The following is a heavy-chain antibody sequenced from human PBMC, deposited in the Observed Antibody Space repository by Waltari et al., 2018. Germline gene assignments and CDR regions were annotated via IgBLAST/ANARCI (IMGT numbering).Heavy chain of an antibody. CDR2: INAGNGNT. CDR1: GYTFTSYA. CDR3: ARDGEENVVVPAADYYYYYGMDV. J-gene: IGHJ6*02. D-gene: IGHD2-2*01. V-gene: IGHV1-3*01. Sequence: QVQLVQSGAEVKTPGASVKVSCKASGYTFTSYAMHWVRQAPGQRPEGMGWINAGNGNTKYSQKFQGRVTITRDTSASTAYMELSSLRSEDTAVYYCARDGEENVVVPAADYYYYYGMDVWGQGTTVTVSS.